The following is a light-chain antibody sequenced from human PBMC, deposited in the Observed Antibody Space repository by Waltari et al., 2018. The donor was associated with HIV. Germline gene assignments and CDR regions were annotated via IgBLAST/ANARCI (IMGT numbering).Light chain of an antibody. Sequence: QSALTQPASVSGSPGQSITISCTGTSSDIGGSNYVSWYQQHPGKAPKLMIYEVSYRPSGISNRFSGSKSGNTASLTISGLQADDEADYYCSSYTGSSTLVVFGGGTKLIVL. CDR3: SSYTGSSTLVV. CDR1: SSDIGGSNY. J-gene: IGLJ2*01. V-gene: IGLV2-14*01. CDR2: EVS.